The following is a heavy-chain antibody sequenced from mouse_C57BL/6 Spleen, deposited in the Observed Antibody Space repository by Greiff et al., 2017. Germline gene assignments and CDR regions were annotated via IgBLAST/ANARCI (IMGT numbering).Heavy chain of an antibody. J-gene: IGHJ2*01. Sequence: EVKLMESGGGLVKPGGSLKLSCAASGFTFSDYGMHWVRQAPEKGLEWVAYISSGSSTIYYADTVKGRFTISRDNAKNTLFLQMTSLRSEDTAMYYCARLDYDGYYFDYWGQGTTRTVSS. CDR1: GFTFSDYG. V-gene: IGHV5-17*01. CDR3: ARLDYDGYYFDY. CDR2: ISSGSSTI. D-gene: IGHD2-4*01.